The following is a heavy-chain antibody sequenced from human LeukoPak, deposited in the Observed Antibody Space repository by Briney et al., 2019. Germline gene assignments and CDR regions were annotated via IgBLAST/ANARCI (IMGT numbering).Heavy chain of an antibody. V-gene: IGHV1-2*02. D-gene: IGHD2-8*01. CDR3: ARLAKSVYFYYYMDV. CDR1: GYTFTGYY. Sequence: ASVKVSCKASGYTFTGYYMHWVRQAPGQGLEWMGWINPNSGGTNYAQKFQGRVTMTRDTSISTAYMELSRLRSDDTAVYYCARLAKSVYFYYYMDVWGKGTTVTISS. CDR2: INPNSGGT. J-gene: IGHJ6*03.